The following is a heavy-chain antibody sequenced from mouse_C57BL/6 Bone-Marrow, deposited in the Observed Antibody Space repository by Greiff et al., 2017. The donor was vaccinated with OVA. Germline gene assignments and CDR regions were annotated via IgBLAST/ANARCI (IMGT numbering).Heavy chain of an antibody. J-gene: IGHJ2*01. Sequence: VQLQQPGAELVRPGTSVKLSCKAPFYTFTSYWMHWVKQRPGQGLEWIGVIDPSDSYTNYNQKFKGKATLTVDTSSSTAYMQLSSLTSEDSAVYYCARKGDYYGSSYFDYWGQGTTLTVSS. CDR1: FYTFTSYW. CDR3: ARKGDYYGSSYFDY. V-gene: IGHV1-59*01. CDR2: IDPSDSYT. D-gene: IGHD1-1*01.